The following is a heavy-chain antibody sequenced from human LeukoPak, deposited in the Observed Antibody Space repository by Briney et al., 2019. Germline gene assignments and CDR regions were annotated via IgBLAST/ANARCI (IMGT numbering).Heavy chain of an antibody. Sequence: GGSLRLSCAASGFSFSSYAMSWVRQAPGKGLEWVSAISGSGGSTYYADSVKGRFTISRDNSKNTLYLQMNSLRAEDTAVYYCAKGRYSSGWYRLDYWGQGTLVTVSS. CDR2: ISGSGGST. J-gene: IGHJ4*02. CDR3: AKGRYSSGWYRLDY. V-gene: IGHV3-23*01. D-gene: IGHD6-19*01. CDR1: GFSFSSYA.